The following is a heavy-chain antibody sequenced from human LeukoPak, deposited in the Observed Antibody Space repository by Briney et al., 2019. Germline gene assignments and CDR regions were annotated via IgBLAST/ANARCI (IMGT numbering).Heavy chain of an antibody. CDR3: ARVNVEYGSYYFDY. CDR2: IYHSGST. Sequence: SETLSLTCAVSGGSISSSNWWSWVRQPPGKGLEWIGEIYHSGSTNYNPSLKSRVTISVDKSKNQFSLKLSSVTAADTAVYYCARVNVEYGSYYFDYWGQGTLVTVSS. V-gene: IGHV4-4*02. CDR1: GGSISSSNW. D-gene: IGHD6-6*01. J-gene: IGHJ4*02.